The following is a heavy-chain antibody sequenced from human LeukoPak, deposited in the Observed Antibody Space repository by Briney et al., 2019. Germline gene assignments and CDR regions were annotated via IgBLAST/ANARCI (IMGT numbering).Heavy chain of an antibody. CDR1: GYTFTSYD. D-gene: IGHD2-2*02. CDR3: ARFRYCSSTSCYTGGRKRNDY. J-gene: IGHJ4*02. Sequence: ASVKVSCKASGYTFTSYDINWVRQATGQRLEWMGWMNPNSGNTGYAQKFQGRVTITRNTSISTAYMELSSLRSEDTAVYYCARFRYCSSTSCYTGGRKRNDYWGQGTLVTVSS. V-gene: IGHV1-8*03. CDR2: MNPNSGNT.